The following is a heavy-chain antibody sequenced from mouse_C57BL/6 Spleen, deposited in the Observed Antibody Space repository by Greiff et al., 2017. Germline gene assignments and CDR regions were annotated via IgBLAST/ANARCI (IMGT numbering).Heavy chain of an antibody. CDR3: ARESYGYDKGFDD. Sequence: EVHLVESGGGLVMPGGSLKLSCAASGFTFSSYSMSWVRQTPEKRLEWVATISDGGSYTYYPDNVKGRFTISRDNATNNLYLQMSHLKSDDRAMYDCARESYGYDKGFDDWGQGTTVTVAS. CDR2: ISDGGSYT. D-gene: IGHD2-2*01. J-gene: IGHJ2*01. V-gene: IGHV5-4*01. CDR1: GFTFSSYS.